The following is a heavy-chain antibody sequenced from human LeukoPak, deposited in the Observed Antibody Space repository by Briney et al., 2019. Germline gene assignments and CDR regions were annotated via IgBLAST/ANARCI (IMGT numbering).Heavy chain of an antibody. CDR2: ISYDGSNK. Sequence: GRSLRLSCAASGFTFSSSDMHWVRQAPGKGLAWVAVISYDGSNKYYADSVKGRFTISRDYSKNTLFLQMNSLRAEDTAVYYCASARALYGYSGYDEPYFDYWGQGTLVTVSS. CDR3: ASARALYGYSGYDEPYFDY. CDR1: GFTFSSSD. V-gene: IGHV3-30*03. D-gene: IGHD5-12*01. J-gene: IGHJ4*02.